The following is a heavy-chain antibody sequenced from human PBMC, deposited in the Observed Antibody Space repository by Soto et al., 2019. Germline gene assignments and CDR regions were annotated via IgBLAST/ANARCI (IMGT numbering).Heavy chain of an antibody. D-gene: IGHD6-13*01. J-gene: IGHJ5*02. CDR1: GFTFSSYA. CDR3: AKFSHRGYSSSWYRGHWFDP. V-gene: IGHV3-23*01. CDR2: ISSSGGST. Sequence: PGGSLRLSCAASGFTFSSYAMSWVRQAPGKGLEWVSAISSSGGSTYYADSVKGRFTISRDNSKNTLYLQMNSLRAEDTAVYYCAKFSHRGYSSSWYRGHWFDPWGQGTLVTVSS.